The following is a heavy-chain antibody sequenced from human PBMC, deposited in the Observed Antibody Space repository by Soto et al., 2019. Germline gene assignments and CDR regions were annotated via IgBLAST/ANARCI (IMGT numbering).Heavy chain of an antibody. CDR1: GGSFSGYY. J-gene: IGHJ4*02. CDR2: INHSGST. D-gene: IGHD5-12*01. CDR3: ARGVATVVTSDFDY. Sequence: QVQLQQWGAGLLKPSETLSLTCAVYGGSFSGYYWSWIRQPPGKGLEWIGEINHSGSTNYNPSLQSRVTISVDTSKNLFSLKLSSVTAADTAVYYCARGVATVVTSDFDYWGQGTLVTVSS. V-gene: IGHV4-34*01.